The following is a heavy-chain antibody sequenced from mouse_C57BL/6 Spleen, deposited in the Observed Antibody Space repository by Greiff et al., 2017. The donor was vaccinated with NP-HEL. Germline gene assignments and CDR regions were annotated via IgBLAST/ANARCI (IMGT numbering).Heavy chain of an antibody. J-gene: IGHJ2*01. D-gene: IGHD1-1*01. CDR1: GFTFSDYG. CDR2: ISSGSSTI. V-gene: IGHV5-17*01. CDR3: ARNYGSSYGHYFDY. Sequence: EVKVVESGGGLVKPGGSLKLSCAASGFTFSDYGMHWVRQAPEKGLEWVAYISSGSSTIYYADTVKGRFPISRDNAKNTLFLQMTSLRSEDTAMYYCARNYGSSYGHYFDYWGQGTTLTVSS.